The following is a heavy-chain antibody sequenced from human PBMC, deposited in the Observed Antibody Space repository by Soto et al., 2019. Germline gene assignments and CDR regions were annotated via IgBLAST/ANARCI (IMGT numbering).Heavy chain of an antibody. Sequence: ASVKVSCKASGGTFSSYTISWVRQAPGQGLEWMGRIIPILGIANYAQKFQGRVTITADKSTSTAYMELSSLRSEDTAVYYCAREKYCSGGSCPPSGPWGQGTLVTSPQ. J-gene: IGHJ5*02. CDR2: IIPILGIA. CDR1: GGTFSSYT. CDR3: AREKYCSGGSCPPSGP. D-gene: IGHD2-15*01. V-gene: IGHV1-69*04.